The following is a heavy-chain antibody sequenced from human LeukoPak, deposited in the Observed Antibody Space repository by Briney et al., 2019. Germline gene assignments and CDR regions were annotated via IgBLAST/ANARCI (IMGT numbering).Heavy chain of an antibody. V-gene: IGHV4-30-4*01. CDR2: IYYSGST. J-gene: IGHJ3*02. D-gene: IGHD3-22*01. Sequence: KPSETLSLTCTVSGGSISSGDYYWSWIRQPPGKGLEWIGYIYYSGSTYYNPSPKSRVTTSVDTSKNQFSLKLSSVTAADTAVYYCARPYYYDLDAFDIWGQGTMVTVSS. CDR3: ARPYYYDLDAFDI. CDR1: GGSISSGDYY.